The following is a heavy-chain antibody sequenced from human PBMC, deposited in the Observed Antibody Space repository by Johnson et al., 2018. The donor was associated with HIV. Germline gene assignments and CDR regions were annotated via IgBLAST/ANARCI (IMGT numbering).Heavy chain of an antibody. J-gene: IGHJ3*02. CDR2: IAWDGSSA. D-gene: IGHD5-24*01. V-gene: IGHV3-23*03. CDR3: AKDIYGYDAFDI. Sequence: VLLLESGGGLVQPGGSLRLSCAASGFIVRITYMSWVRQAPGKGLEWVSLIAWDGSSAYYAASVKGRFTISRDNSKNALYLQMNSLRAEDTAVYSCAKDIYGYDAFDIWGQGTMVTVSS. CDR1: GFIVRITY.